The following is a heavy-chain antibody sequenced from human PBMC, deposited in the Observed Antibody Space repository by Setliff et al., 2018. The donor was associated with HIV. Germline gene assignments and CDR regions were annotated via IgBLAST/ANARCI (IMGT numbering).Heavy chain of an antibody. D-gene: IGHD3-22*01. CDR3: AREATYYYDGSGYYYFDY. CDR1: GGSISSYY. J-gene: IGHJ4*02. V-gene: IGHV4-59*01. Sequence: SETLSLACTVSGGSISSYYWSWIRQPPGKGLEWIGYIYYSGSTNYNPSLKSRITISVDTSKNQFSLKLSSVTAADTAVYYCAREATYYYDGSGYYYFDYWGRGTLVTVSS. CDR2: IYYSGST.